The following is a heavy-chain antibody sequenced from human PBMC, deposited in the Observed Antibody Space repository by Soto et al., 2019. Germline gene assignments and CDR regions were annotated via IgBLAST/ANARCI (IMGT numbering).Heavy chain of an antibody. D-gene: IGHD3-16*02. V-gene: IGHV3-23*01. J-gene: IGHJ4*02. CDR3: AKAPVWGSYRYTRFDY. Sequence: GGSLRLSCAASGFTFSSYAMSWVRQAPGKGLEWVSAISGSGGSTYYADSVKGRFTISRDNSKNTLYLQMNSLRAEDTAVYYCAKAPVWGSYRYTRFDYWGQGNLVTVS. CDR2: ISGSGGST. CDR1: GFTFSSYA.